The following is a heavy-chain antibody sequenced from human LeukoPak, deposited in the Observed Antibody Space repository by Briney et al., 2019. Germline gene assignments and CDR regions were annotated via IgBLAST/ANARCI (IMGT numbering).Heavy chain of an antibody. J-gene: IGHJ4*02. Sequence: GASVKVSCKASGYTFTSYAMHWVRQAPGQRLEWMGWINAGNGNTKYSQKFQGRVTITADKSTSTAYMELSSLRSEDTAVYYCARDFDSSGYYWSDWGQGTLVTVSS. CDR3: ARDFDSSGYYWSD. CDR2: INAGNGNT. V-gene: IGHV1-3*01. CDR1: GYTFTSYA. D-gene: IGHD3-22*01.